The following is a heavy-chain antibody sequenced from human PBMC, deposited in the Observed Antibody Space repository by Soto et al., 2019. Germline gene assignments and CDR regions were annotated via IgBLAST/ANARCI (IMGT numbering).Heavy chain of an antibody. Sequence: SETLSLTCTVSGGSISSSSYYWGWIRQPPGKGLEWIGSIYYSGSTYYNPSLKSRVTISVDTSKNQFSLKLSSVTAADTAVYYCARHSKYSSSWYSASDYWGQGTLVTVSS. J-gene: IGHJ4*02. CDR1: GGSISSSSYY. CDR3: ARHSKYSSSWYSASDY. CDR2: IYYSGST. V-gene: IGHV4-39*01. D-gene: IGHD6-13*01.